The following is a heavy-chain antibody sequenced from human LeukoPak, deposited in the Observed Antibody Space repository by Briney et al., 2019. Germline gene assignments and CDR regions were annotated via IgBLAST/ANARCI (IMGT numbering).Heavy chain of an antibody. CDR1: GGSISSSNW. Sequence: PSETLSLTCAVSGGSISSSNWWSWVRQPPGKGLEWIGEIYHSGSTNYNPSLKSRVTISVDKSKNQFSLKLSSVTAADTAVYYCARNYGRNSVGPESWFDPWGQGTLVTVSS. CDR2: IYHSGST. CDR3: ARNYGRNSVGPESWFDP. J-gene: IGHJ5*02. V-gene: IGHV4-4*02. D-gene: IGHD4-23*01.